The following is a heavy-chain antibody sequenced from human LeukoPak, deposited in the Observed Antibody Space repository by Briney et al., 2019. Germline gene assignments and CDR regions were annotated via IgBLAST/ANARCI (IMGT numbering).Heavy chain of an antibody. CDR1: GGSISSSSYY. D-gene: IGHD3-10*01. CDR2: IHYSGST. CDR3: ARVGVTLSGAFDI. Sequence: SETLSLTCTVSGGSISSSSYYWGWIRQPPGKGLEWIGSIHYSGSTNYNPSLKSRVTISVDTSKNQFSLKLSSVTAADTAVYYCARVGVTLSGAFDIWGQGTMVTVSS. J-gene: IGHJ3*02. V-gene: IGHV4-39*07.